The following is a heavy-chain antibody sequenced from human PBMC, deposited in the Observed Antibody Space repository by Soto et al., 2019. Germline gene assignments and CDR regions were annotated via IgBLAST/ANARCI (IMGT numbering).Heavy chain of an antibody. D-gene: IGHD3-10*01. CDR1: GFTVSSNY. CDR2: IYTGGST. J-gene: IGHJ4*02. V-gene: IGHV3-66*01. Sequence: EVQLVESGGGLVQPGGSLRLSCAASGFTVSSNYMNWVRQAPGKGLEWVSVIYTGGSTYYAGSVRGRFTISRDNSKNTRYLQMNSLRVEDTAVYYCALAYGSGNYALDYWGQGTLVTVSS. CDR3: ALAYGSGNYALDY.